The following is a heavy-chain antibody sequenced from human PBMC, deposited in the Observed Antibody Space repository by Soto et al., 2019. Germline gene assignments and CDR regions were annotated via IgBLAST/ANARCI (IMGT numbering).Heavy chain of an antibody. D-gene: IGHD3-9*01. CDR1: GFTFSSYW. J-gene: IGHJ3*02. CDR3: AREPVLRYFDWLFQGNAFDI. V-gene: IGHV3-74*01. Sequence: GSLRLSCAASGFTFSSYWMHWVRQAPGKGLVWVSRINSDGSSTSYADSVKGRFTISRDNAKNTLYLQMNSLRAEDTAVYYCAREPVLRYFDWLFQGNAFDIRGQGTMVTVSS. CDR2: INSDGSST.